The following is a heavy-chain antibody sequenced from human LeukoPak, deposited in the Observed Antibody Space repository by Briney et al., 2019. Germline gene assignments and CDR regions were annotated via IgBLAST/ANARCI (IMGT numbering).Heavy chain of an antibody. Sequence: SVKVSCKASGGTFSSYAISWVRQAPGQGLEWMGGIIPIFGTANYAQKFQGRGTITTDESTSTAYMELSSLRSEDTAVYYCARGSLRYFDWFIDYWGQGTLVTVSS. CDR3: ARGSLRYFDWFIDY. CDR1: GGTFSSYA. V-gene: IGHV1-69*05. J-gene: IGHJ4*02. D-gene: IGHD3-9*01. CDR2: IIPIFGTA.